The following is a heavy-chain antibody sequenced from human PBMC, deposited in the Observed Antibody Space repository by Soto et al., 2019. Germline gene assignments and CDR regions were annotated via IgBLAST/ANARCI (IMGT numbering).Heavy chain of an antibody. Sequence: GGSLRLSCAASGFTFSNYAMSWVRQAPGKGLEWVSAISGSGGSTYYADSGKGRFTISRANSRNTLYLQMNSLRAEDTAVYYCAKAYGSGGYYYYYYMDVWGKGTTVTVSS. J-gene: IGHJ6*03. CDR3: AKAYGSGGYYYYYYMDV. CDR2: ISGSGGST. D-gene: IGHD3-10*01. CDR1: GFTFSNYA. V-gene: IGHV3-23*01.